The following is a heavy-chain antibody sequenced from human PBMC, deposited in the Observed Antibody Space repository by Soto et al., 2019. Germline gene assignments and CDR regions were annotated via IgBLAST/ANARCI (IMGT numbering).Heavy chain of an antibody. CDR2: IFHDGTA. CDR3: ARLVYDTRLNYMYFDF. D-gene: IGHD2-8*01. J-gene: IGHJ4*02. CDR1: GVSISSGNW. V-gene: IGHV4-4*02. Sequence: SETLSLTCAVSGVSISSGNWWTWFRQTPQRGLEYIGEIFHDGTANYYPSFERRVAISVDTSKNQFSLKLTSVTAADMAIYFCARLVYDTRLNYMYFDFWGQGALVTVYS.